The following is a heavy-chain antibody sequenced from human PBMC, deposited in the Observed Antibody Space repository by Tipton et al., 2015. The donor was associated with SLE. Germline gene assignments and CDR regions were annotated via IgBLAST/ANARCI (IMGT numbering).Heavy chain of an antibody. J-gene: IGHJ5*02. CDR1: GGSISSYY. V-gene: IGHV4-59*08. D-gene: IGHD4-23*01. CDR2: IYYNGKT. Sequence: QVQLVQSGAEVKPSETLSLTCSVSGGSISSYYWSWIRQPPAKGLEWIGFIYYNGKTNYNSSLKSRVTISVDTSKSQFSLKLRSVTAADTAVYYCARGGTGDGRNPFDPWGQGTLVTVSS. CDR3: ARGGTGDGRNPFDP.